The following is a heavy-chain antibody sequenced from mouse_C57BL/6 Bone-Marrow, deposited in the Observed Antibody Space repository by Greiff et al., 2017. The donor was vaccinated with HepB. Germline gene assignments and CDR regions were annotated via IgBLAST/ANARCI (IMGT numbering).Heavy chain of an antibody. CDR2: IDPENGDT. CDR3: TTDTTVVAPDY. CDR1: GFNIKDDY. V-gene: IGHV14-4*01. Sequence: EVQLQQSGAELVRPGASVKLSCTASGFNIKDDYMHWVKQRPEQGLEWIGWIDPENGDTKYASKFQGKATITADTSSNTAYLQLSSLTSEDTAVYYCTTDTTVVAPDYWGQGTTPTVSS. D-gene: IGHD1-1*01. J-gene: IGHJ2*01.